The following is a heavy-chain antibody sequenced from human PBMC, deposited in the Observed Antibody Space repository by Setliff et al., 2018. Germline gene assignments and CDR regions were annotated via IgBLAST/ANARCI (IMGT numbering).Heavy chain of an antibody. D-gene: IGHD1-26*01. V-gene: IGHV3-21*01. CDR1: GFTFSTHS. J-gene: IGHJ3*02. CDR3: ASAGYSGSRFPFDAFHI. Sequence: GGALRLTCAASGFTFSTHSVNGVRQAPGKGLEWVSSISRSSTYIYYADSMKGRFTISRDNAKDSLYLQMNSLRAEDTAVYYCASAGYSGSRFPFDAFHIWGQGTMVTVS. CDR2: ISRSSTYI.